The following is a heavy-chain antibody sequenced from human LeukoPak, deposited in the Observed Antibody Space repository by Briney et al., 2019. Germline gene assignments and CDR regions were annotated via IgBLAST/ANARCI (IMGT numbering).Heavy chain of an antibody. CDR2: IRYDASDK. J-gene: IGHJ4*02. CDR3: ARDHIASSGRRYFDY. CDR1: GFTFSNFG. V-gene: IGHV3-30*02. D-gene: IGHD2-15*01. Sequence: PGGSLRLSCAASGFTFSNFGILGVRQAPGKGLEWVAFIRYDASDKYYVDSVKGRFAISRDNSKNTLYLQMNSLRVEDTAVYYCARDHIASSGRRYFDYWGQGTLVTVSS.